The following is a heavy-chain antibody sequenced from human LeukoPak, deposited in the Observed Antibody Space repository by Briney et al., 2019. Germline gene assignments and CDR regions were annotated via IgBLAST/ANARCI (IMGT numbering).Heavy chain of an antibody. CDR1: GGSISGYY. Sequence: PSETLSLTCTVSGGSISGYYWSWIRQPPGKGLEWIGYIYYSGSTNYNPSLKSRVTISVDTSRNQFSLKLSSVTAADTAVYYCAKYGSSYVGFDYWGQGTLVTVSS. D-gene: IGHD6-13*01. CDR3: AKYGSSYVGFDY. J-gene: IGHJ4*02. V-gene: IGHV4-59*08. CDR2: IYYSGST.